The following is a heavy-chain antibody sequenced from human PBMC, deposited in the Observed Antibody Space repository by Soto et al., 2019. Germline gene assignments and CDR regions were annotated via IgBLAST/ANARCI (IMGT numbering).Heavy chain of an antibody. CDR1: GGSISGGVHA. CDR3: ASDFGFWSGRYFDY. J-gene: IGHJ4*02. D-gene: IGHD3-3*01. CDR2: IYYSGST. V-gene: IGHV4-31*03. Sequence: QVQLQESGPGLVKPSQTLSLTCTVSGGSISGGVHAWNWVRQHPGKGLQWIGYIYYSGSTSYSPSLKSRLTIAVDTSKSQVSLKLTSVTAADTAVYYCASDFGFWSGRYFDYWGRGTLVTVSS.